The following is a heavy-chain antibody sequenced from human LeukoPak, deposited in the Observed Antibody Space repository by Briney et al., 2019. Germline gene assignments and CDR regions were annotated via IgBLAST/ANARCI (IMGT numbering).Heavy chain of an antibody. CDR2: ISAYNGNT. D-gene: IGHD3-22*01. CDR1: DYTFTNYG. Sequence: ASVKVSCRASDYTFTNYGISWVRQAPGQGLEWMGWISAYNGNTTYAQKFQGRVTMTTDTSTSTAYMELRSLRSDDTAVYYCARDQRITQIVVVTDTFDIWGQGTMVTVSS. V-gene: IGHV1-18*01. CDR3: ARDQRITQIVVVTDTFDI. J-gene: IGHJ3*02.